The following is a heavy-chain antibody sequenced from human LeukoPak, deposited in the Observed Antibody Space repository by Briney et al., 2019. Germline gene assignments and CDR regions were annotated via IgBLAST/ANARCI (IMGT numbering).Heavy chain of an antibody. CDR1: GFTFSSYA. CDR3: ARVKRDCSGGSCYSFDY. CDR2: ISGSGGST. V-gene: IGHV3-23*01. J-gene: IGHJ4*02. Sequence: GGSLRLSCAASGFTFSSYAMSWVRQAPGKGLEWVSAISGSGGSTYYADSVKGRFTISRDNSKNTLYLQMNSLRAEDTAVYYCARVKRDCSGGSCYSFDYWGQGTLVTVSS. D-gene: IGHD2-15*01.